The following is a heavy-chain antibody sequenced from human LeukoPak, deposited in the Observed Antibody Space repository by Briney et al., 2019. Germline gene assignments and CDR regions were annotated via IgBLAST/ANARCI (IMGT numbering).Heavy chain of an antibody. CDR3: ARERDDSSGYYLKLGWYFDL. V-gene: IGHV4-59*01. J-gene: IGHJ2*01. D-gene: IGHD3-22*01. CDR1: GGSISTYY. Sequence: RPSETLSLTCAVSGGSISTYYWSWIRQPPGKGLEWIGYINYSGSTNYNPSLKSRVTISVDTSKNQFSLKLSSVTAADTAVYYCARERDDSSGYYLKLGWYFDLWGRGTPVTVSS. CDR2: INYSGST.